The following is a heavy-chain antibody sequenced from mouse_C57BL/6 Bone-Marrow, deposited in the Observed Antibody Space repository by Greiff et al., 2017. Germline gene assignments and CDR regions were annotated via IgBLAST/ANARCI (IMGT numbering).Heavy chain of an antibody. CDR1: GFTFSSYA. D-gene: IGHD2-1*01. CDR3: ARDRLTMVTTTYWYFDV. J-gene: IGHJ1*03. Sequence: EVHLVESGGGLVKPGGSLKLSCAASGFTFSSYAMSWVRQTPEKRLEWVATISDGGSYTYYPDNVKGRFTISRDNAKNTLYLQMSHLKSEDTAMCFCARDRLTMVTTTYWYFDVWGRGTGVTVTS. CDR2: ISDGGSYT. V-gene: IGHV5-4*01.